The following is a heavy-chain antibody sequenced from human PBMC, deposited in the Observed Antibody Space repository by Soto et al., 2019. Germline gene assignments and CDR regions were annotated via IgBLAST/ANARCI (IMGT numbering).Heavy chain of an antibody. D-gene: IGHD2-15*01. J-gene: IGHJ4*02. CDR3: ACLRGKRGSPIDY. V-gene: IGHV4-59*01. CDR2: ISYSGNT. Sequence: PSETLSLTCTISGDSSSSYYWSCIRQTPGKGLEWIGYISYSGNTNYNPSLKSRATISIDTSKNQFSLKVTSVTAADTAVYYCACLRGKRGSPIDYWGQGTQVTVSS. CDR1: GDSSSSYY.